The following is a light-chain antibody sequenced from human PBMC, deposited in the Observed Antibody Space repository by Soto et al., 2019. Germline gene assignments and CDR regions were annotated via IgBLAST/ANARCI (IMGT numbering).Light chain of an antibody. J-gene: IGKJ1*01. CDR3: QQYNTYWT. CDR2: DVT. Sequence: DIQMTQSPSTLSASVGARGTITCRAGQSISNWLAWYQQKPGKAPKLLIYDVTSLESGVPSRFSGSGSGTEFTLTISSLQPDDLASYYCQQYNTYWTFGQGTKVDIK. CDR1: QSISNW. V-gene: IGKV1-5*01.